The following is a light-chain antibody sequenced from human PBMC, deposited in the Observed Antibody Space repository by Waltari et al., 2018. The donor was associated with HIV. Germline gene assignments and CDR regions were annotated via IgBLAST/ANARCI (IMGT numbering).Light chain of an antibody. J-gene: IGLJ3*02. CDR1: NLGSKS. CDR2: YDS. CDR3: QVWDSSSDHWV. Sequence: SYVLTQPPSVSVAPGKTARITCGGTNLGSKSVHWYQQKPGQAPVLGIYYDSDRPSGIPERFSGSNCGNSATLTISRVEAGDEADYYWQVWDSSSDHWVFGGGTKLTVL. V-gene: IGLV3-21*04.